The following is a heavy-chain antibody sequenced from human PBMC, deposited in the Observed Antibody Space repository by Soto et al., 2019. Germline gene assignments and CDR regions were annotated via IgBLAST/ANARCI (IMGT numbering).Heavy chain of an antibody. CDR2: INPKSGGT. CDR1: GYSFTDYH. V-gene: IGHV1-2*04. J-gene: IGHJ6*02. D-gene: IGHD2-8*01. CDR3: ARGDSTDCSNGVCSFFYNHDMDV. Sequence: QVHLLQSGTEVKKPGSSLKVSCKVSGYSFTDYHIHWVRQAPGQGLEWLGRINPKSGGTSTAQKFQGWVTMTTDTSISTASMELTRLTSDDTAIYYCARGDSTDCSNGVCSFFYNHDMDVWGQGTTVTVSS.